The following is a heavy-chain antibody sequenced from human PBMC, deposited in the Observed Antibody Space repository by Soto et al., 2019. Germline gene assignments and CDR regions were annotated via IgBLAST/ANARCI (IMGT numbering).Heavy chain of an antibody. J-gene: IGHJ5*02. D-gene: IGHD4-4*01. CDR1: GGSFSGYY. V-gene: IGHV4-34*01. CDR2: INHSGST. Sequence: QVQLQQWGAGLLKPSETLSLTCAVYGGSFSGYYWSWIRQPPGKGLEWIGEINHSGSTNYNPSLKSRVTISVDTSKNQFSLKLSSVTAADTVVYYCARGLYSNYDWFDPWGQGTLVTVSS. CDR3: ARGLYSNYDWFDP.